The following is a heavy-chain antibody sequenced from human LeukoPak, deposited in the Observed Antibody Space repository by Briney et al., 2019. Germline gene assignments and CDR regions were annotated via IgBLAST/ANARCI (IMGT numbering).Heavy chain of an antibody. D-gene: IGHD4-17*01. J-gene: IGHJ4*02. CDR2: TYFRSKWSN. CDR1: GGSVSSKSAA. V-gene: IGHV6-1*01. Sequence: SQTLSLTCAISGGSVSSKSAAWNWIRQSPSRGLEWLGRTYFRSKWSNDYAESVKGRITIKPDTSKNQFALQLNSVTPEDTAVYYCARLSYGDYADWGRGALGTVSS. CDR3: ARLSYGDYAD.